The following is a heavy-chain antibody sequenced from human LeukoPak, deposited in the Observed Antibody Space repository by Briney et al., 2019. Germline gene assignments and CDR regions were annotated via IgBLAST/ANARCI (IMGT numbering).Heavy chain of an antibody. CDR1: GYTFTSYG. Sequence: ASVKVSCKASGYTFTSYGISWVRQAPGQGLVWMGWISAYNGNTNYAQKLQGRVTMTTDTSTSTAYMELRSLRSDDTAVYYCARDSRVHRYCSGGSCYDYWGQGTLVTVSS. CDR2: ISAYNGNT. CDR3: ARDSRVHRYCSGGSCYDY. V-gene: IGHV1-18*01. D-gene: IGHD2-15*01. J-gene: IGHJ4*02.